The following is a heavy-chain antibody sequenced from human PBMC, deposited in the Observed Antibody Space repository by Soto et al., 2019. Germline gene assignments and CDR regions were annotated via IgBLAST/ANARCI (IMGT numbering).Heavy chain of an antibody. V-gene: IGHV4-59*01. J-gene: IGHJ4*02. CDR2: IYYSGST. CDR3: ARKYYFDY. CDR1: GGSISRYY. Sequence: QVQLQESGPGLVKPAETLSLTCTVSGGSISRYYWSWIRQPPGKGLEWIGDIYYSGSTNYNPSLKSRVTISVDTSKKQFSLQLSSGTAADTAVYYCARKYYFDYWGQGTLVTVSS.